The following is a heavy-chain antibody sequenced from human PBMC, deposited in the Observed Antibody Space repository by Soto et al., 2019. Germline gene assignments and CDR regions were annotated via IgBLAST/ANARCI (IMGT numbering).Heavy chain of an antibody. CDR3: ATFGSGSYYRDY. J-gene: IGHJ4*02. CDR2: IGTAGDT. V-gene: IGHV3-13*01. Sequence: GGSLRLSCAASGFTFSSYDMHWVRQATGKGLEWVSAIGTAGDTYYPGSVKGRFTISRENAKNSLYLQMNSLRAGDTAVYYCATFGSGSYYRDYWGQGTLVTVSS. CDR1: GFTFSSYD. D-gene: IGHD3-10*01.